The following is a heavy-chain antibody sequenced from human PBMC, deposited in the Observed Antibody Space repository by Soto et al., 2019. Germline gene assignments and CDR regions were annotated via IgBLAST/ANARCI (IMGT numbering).Heavy chain of an antibody. CDR1: GYTFTSYA. J-gene: IGHJ6*02. D-gene: IGHD2-15*01. V-gene: IGHV1-3*01. Sequence: QVQLVQSGAEVKKPGASVKVSCKASGYTFTSYAMHWVRQAPGQRLEWMGWINAGNGNTKYSQKFQGRVTITRDTSASTAYLELSSLRSEDTAVYYCASEYSSVGSCPLYYGMDVWGQVTTATVSS. CDR3: ASEYSSVGSCPLYYGMDV. CDR2: INAGNGNT.